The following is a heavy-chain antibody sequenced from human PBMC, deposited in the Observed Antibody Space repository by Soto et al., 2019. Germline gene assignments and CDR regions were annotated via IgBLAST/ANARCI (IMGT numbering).Heavy chain of an antibody. D-gene: IGHD2-2*01. CDR1: GFIFNNYA. Sequence: EVQLLESGGGLVQPGGSLRLSCAASGFIFNNYAMTWVRRAPGKGLEWVSSFGTGGGTYYADSVKGRFTISRDNSKSTLYLKMNSLTVEDTAVYYFAILSSCSSITCPWGQGTLVTVSS. V-gene: IGHV3-23*01. CDR3: AILSSCSSITCP. CDR2: FGTGGGT. J-gene: IGHJ5*02.